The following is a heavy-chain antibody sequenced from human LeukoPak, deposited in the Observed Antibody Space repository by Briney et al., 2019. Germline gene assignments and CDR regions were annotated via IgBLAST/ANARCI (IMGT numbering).Heavy chain of an antibody. CDR3: ARTSQYCSSTSCYDYYYGMDV. CDR1: GFTFSDYY. J-gene: IGHJ6*04. D-gene: IGHD2-2*01. Sequence: PGGSPRLSCAASGFTFSDYYMSWIRQAPGEGLEWVSYISSSSSYTNYADSVKGRFTISRDNAKNSLYLQMNSLRAEDTAVYYCARTSQYCSSTSCYDYYYGMDVWGKGTTVTVSS. V-gene: IGHV3-11*06. CDR2: ISSSSSYT.